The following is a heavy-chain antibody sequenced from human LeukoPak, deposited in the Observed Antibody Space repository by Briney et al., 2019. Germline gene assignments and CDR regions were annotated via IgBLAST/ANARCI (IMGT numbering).Heavy chain of an antibody. D-gene: IGHD3-10*01. Sequence: GGSLRLSCAASGFTFTSYSMNWVRQAPGKGLEWVSSISSSSSYIYYADSVKGRFTISRDNAKNSLYLQMNSLRAEDTAVYYCARARGVPSWFDPWGQGTLVTVSS. CDR3: ARARGVPSWFDP. J-gene: IGHJ5*02. V-gene: IGHV3-21*01. CDR1: GFTFTSYS. CDR2: ISSSSSYI.